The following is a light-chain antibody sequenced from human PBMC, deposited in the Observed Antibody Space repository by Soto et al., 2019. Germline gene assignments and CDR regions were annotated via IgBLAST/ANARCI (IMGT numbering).Light chain of an antibody. J-gene: IGLJ3*02. CDR3: CSYAGGTTWV. CDR1: SSDVGNYNL. CDR2: EDS. Sequence: QSALTQPASVSGSPGQSITISCTGTSSDVGNYNLVSWYQHHPGKAPQLMIYEDSKRPSGMSNRFSGSKSGNTASLTISGLQAEDEANYYCCSYAGGTTWVFGGGTKLTVL. V-gene: IGLV2-23*01.